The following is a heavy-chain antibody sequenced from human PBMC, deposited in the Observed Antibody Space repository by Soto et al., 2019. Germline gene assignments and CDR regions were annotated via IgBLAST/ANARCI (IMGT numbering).Heavy chain of an antibody. J-gene: IGHJ4*02. CDR1: GYTFTSYA. CDR2: INAGNGNT. V-gene: IGHV1-3*01. CDR3: ASGDLEYFTLDY. Sequence: ASVKVSCKASGYTFTSYAMHWVRQAPGQRLEWMGWINAGNGNTKYSQKFQGRVTITRDTSASTAYMELSSLRSEDTAVYYCASGDLEYFTLDYWGQGTLVTVSS. D-gene: IGHD3-3*01.